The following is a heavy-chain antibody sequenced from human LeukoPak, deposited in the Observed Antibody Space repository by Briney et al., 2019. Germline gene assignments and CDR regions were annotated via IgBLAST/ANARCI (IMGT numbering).Heavy chain of an antibody. V-gene: IGHV4-39*07. J-gene: IGHJ4*02. Sequence: SETLSLTCTVSGGSISTSSYYWGWIRQPPGKGLEWIGTIYYGGSTYYNPSLKSRVTISVDTSKNQFSLMLTSVTAADTAMYYCAREVRYFDWLLLFYFDYWGQGTLVTVSS. D-gene: IGHD3-9*01. CDR2: IYYGGST. CDR3: AREVRYFDWLLLFYFDY. CDR1: GGSISTSSYY.